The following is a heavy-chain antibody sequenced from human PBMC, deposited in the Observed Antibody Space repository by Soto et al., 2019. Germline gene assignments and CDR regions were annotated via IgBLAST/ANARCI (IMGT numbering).Heavy chain of an antibody. CDR3: ASPYYYDSSGYPLAYYYYGMDV. CDR1: GGTFSSYA. V-gene: IGHV1-69*13. CDR2: IIPIFGTA. D-gene: IGHD3-22*01. Sequence: SVKVSCKASGGTFSSYAISWVRQAPGQGLEWMGGIIPIFGTANYAQKFQGRVTITADESTSTAYMELSSLRSEDTAVYYRASPYYYDSSGYPLAYYYYGMDVWGQGTTVTVSS. J-gene: IGHJ6*02.